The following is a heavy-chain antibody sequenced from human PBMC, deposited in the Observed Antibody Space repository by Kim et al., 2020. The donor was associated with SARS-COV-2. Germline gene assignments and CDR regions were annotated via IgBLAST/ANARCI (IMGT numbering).Heavy chain of an antibody. Sequence: GGSLRLSCAASGFTFSSYEMNWVRQAPGKGLEWVSYINSSGRTIYYADSVKGRFTISRDNAKNSLYLQMNSLRAEDTAVYYCASQLYYGSGTTLGYWGQGTLVTVSS. V-gene: IGHV3-48*03. D-gene: IGHD3-10*01. CDR2: INSSGRTI. CDR3: ASQLYYGSGTTLGY. CDR1: GFTFSSYE. J-gene: IGHJ4*02.